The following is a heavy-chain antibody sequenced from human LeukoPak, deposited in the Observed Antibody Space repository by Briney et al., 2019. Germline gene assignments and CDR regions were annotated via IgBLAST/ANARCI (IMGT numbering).Heavy chain of an antibody. CDR3: ARDRTGESDFDY. Sequence: ASVKVSCKASGYTFTGYYMHWVRQAPGQGLEWMGWINPNSGGTNYAQKFKGRVTMTRDTSISTAYMELSRLTSDDTAVYYCARDRTGESDFDYWGQGTLLTVSS. CDR2: INPNSGGT. J-gene: IGHJ4*02. V-gene: IGHV1-2*02. D-gene: IGHD7-27*01. CDR1: GYTFTGYY.